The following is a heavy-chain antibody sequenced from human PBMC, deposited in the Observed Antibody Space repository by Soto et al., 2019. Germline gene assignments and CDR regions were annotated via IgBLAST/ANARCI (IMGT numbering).Heavy chain of an antibody. CDR1: GFPFGAYP. J-gene: IGHJ4*02. V-gene: IGHV3-49*04. CDR2: IRKKAYRPTT. D-gene: IGHD2-2*03. Sequence: TGESLTLTCLVSGFPFGAYPWSWVRQAPGKGLEWISFIRKKAYRPTTKYAASVTDRFTIPRDDCKSICYLQMNRLKTEDTAVENCTTVDIALKDYWAQGTLVNVPS. CDR3: TTVDIALKDY.